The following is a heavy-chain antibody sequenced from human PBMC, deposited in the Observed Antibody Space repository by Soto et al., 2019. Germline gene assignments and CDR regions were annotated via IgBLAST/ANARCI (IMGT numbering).Heavy chain of an antibody. CDR2: ISYDGSNK. J-gene: IGHJ4*02. Sequence: QVQLVESGGGVVQPGRSLRLSCAASGFTFSSYAMHWVRQAPGKGLEWVAVISYDGSNKYYADSVKGRFTISRDNSKNTLYLQMNSLRAEDTAVYNCARVTALPGIAAAGLDYWGQGTLVTVSS. CDR1: GFTFSSYA. D-gene: IGHD6-13*01. V-gene: IGHV3-30-3*01. CDR3: ARVTALPGIAAAGLDY.